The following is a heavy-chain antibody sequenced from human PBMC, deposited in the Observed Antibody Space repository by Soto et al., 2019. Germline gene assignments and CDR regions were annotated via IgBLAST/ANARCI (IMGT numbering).Heavy chain of an antibody. Sequence: QVQLQESGPGLVKPSQTLSLTCTVSGGSISSGGYYWSWIRQHPGKGLEWIGYIYYSGSTYYNPSLKSRVTRSVDTSKNQFSLKLSSVTAADTAVYYCARDKWVVRGHPSPDHTLSEADAFDIWGQGTMVTVSS. CDR2: IYYSGST. V-gene: IGHV4-31*03. J-gene: IGHJ3*02. D-gene: IGHD3-10*01. CDR3: ARDKWVVRGHPSPDHTLSEADAFDI. CDR1: GGSISSGGYY.